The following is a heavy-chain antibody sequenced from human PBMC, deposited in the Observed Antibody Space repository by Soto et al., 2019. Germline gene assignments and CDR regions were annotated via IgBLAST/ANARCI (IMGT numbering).Heavy chain of an antibody. V-gene: IGHV3-11*01. J-gene: IGHJ4*02. D-gene: IGHD6-6*01. CDR2: IDSRGRTI. CDR1: GFTFSDYY. Sequence: GGPLRLSCAASGFTFSDYYMSRIPQAPGKGLEWVSYIDSRGRTISYADSVKVRFTISRDKAKNALYLQMNSMRAEDTAVYYCARQAARNYFDFWGQGTPVTVSS. CDR3: ARQAARNYFDF.